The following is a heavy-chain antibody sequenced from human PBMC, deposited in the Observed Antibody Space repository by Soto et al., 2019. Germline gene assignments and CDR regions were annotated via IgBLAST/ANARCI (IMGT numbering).Heavy chain of an antibody. D-gene: IGHD3-3*01. CDR3: ARGRYDVFGVVRDLYYYYYYYMDV. Sequence: PSETLSLTCTASGGSISSYYWSWIRQPPGKGLEWIGYIYYSGSTNYNPSLKSRVTISVDTSKNQFSLKLSSVTAADTAVYYCARGRYDVFGVVRDLYYYYYYYMDVWGKGTTVTVSS. CDR1: GGSISSYY. CDR2: IYYSGST. V-gene: IGHV4-59*01. J-gene: IGHJ6*03.